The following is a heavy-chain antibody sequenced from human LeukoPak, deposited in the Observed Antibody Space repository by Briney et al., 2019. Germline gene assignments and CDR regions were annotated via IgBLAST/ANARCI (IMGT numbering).Heavy chain of an antibody. CDR3: ARGEGLRCHGGY. CDR1: GFTFSSYA. J-gene: IGHJ4*02. Sequence: PGRSLRLSCAASGFTFSSYAMHWVRQAPGKGLEWVAVISYDGSNKYYADSVKGRFTISRDNSKNTLYLQMNSLRAEDTAVYYCARGEGLRCHGGYWGQGTLVTVSS. CDR2: ISYDGSNK. D-gene: IGHD4-17*01. V-gene: IGHV3-30-3*01.